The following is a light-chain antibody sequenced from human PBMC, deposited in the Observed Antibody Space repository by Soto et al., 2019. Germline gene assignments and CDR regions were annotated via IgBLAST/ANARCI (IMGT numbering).Light chain of an antibody. CDR3: QQRSHWPHT. CDR2: DAS. J-gene: IGKJ4*01. Sequence: EIVLTQSPATLSLSPGERATLSCRASQSVNSYLAWYQQKPGQPPRLLIYDASNRATGIAARFSGSGSGTDFTLTISSLEPEDFAVYYCQQRSHWPHTFGGGTKVEIK. V-gene: IGKV3-11*01. CDR1: QSVNSY.